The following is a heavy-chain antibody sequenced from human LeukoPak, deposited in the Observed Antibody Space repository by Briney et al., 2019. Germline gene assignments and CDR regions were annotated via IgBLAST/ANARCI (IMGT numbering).Heavy chain of an antibody. CDR2: INHDGREK. V-gene: IGHV3-7*03. J-gene: IGHJ6*02. D-gene: IGHD3-3*01. Sequence: SGGSLRLSCVPSGFSFSSYWMSWVRQAPGKGLEWVASINHDGREKYYVDSMKGRFTISRDNAKNLLYLQTNNLRAEDTAVYHCARVVIIGVAMPFYGMDVWGQGTTVTVSS. CDR3: ARVVIIGVAMPFYGMDV. CDR1: GFSFSSYW.